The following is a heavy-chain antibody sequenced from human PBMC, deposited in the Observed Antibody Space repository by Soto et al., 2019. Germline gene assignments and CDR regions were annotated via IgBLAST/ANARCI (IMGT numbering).Heavy chain of an antibody. V-gene: IGHV4-61*01. J-gene: IGHJ6*01. D-gene: IGHD3-10*01. CDR1: VGPVSSSSFY. CDR2: IYYSGST. CDR3: ARDLYYGSGPSITDTYYHYGMEV. Sequence: SETLSLTCTFSVGPVSSSSFYCTGVRQSPWKGLEWIGYIYYSGSTKYNPSLKSRVTISLDTSKNQFSLKLSSVTAADTAVYYCARDLYYGSGPSITDTYYHYGMEVWGQGTRVTVSS.